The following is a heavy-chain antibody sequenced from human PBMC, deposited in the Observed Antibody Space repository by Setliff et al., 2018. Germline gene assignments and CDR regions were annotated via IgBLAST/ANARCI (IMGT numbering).Heavy chain of an antibody. D-gene: IGHD5-12*01. J-gene: IGHJ6*02. CDR2: ISTSGST. CDR3: ARDQWVRSPPLYFSYSMDV. CDR1: GGSIINSYY. Sequence: SETLSLTCTVSGGSIINSYYWSWIRRPAGKGLEWIGRISTSGSTNYNPSLKGRVTVSLDTSKNQFSLKLTSVTAADTAVYYCARDQWVRSPPLYFSYSMDVWGQGTTVTVSS. V-gene: IGHV4-4*07.